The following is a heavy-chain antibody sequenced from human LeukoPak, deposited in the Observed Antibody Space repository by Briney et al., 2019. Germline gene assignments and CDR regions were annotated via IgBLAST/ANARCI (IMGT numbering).Heavy chain of an antibody. V-gene: IGHV3-66*01. Sequence: PGGSLRLSCAASGFTVSSNYMSWVRQAPGKGLEWVSVIYSGGSTYYADSVKGRFTISRDNSKNTLYLQMNSLRAEDTAVYYCARDSVAAAGTDYYYGMDVWGQGTTVTVSS. CDR2: IYSGGST. CDR3: ARDSVAAAGTDYYYGMDV. D-gene: IGHD6-13*01. CDR1: GFTVSSNY. J-gene: IGHJ6*02.